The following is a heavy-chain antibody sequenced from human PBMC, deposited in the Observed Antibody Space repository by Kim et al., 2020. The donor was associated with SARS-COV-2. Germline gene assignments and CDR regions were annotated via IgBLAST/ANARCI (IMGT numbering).Heavy chain of an antibody. CDR3: ARDPWSHVWGLTYSYYGFDF. D-gene: IGHD3-10*01. CDR2: ISYDGSNK. CDR1: GFTFSSCA. J-gene: IGHJ4*02. Sequence: GGSLRLSCAASGFTFSSCAIHWVRQAPGKGLEWVAVISYDGSNKNYADSVKGRFTISRDNSKNTLYLQMNSLRAEDTALYYCARDPWSHVWGLTYSYYGFDFWGQGTLVTVSS. V-gene: IGHV3-30-3*01.